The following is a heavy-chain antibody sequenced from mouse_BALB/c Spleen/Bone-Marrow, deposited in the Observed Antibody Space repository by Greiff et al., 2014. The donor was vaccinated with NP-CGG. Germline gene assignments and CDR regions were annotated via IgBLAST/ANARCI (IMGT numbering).Heavy chain of an antibody. Sequence: ESGAELVKPGASVKLSCKASGYTFTSYYMYWVKQRPGQGLEWIGEINPSNGGTNFNEKFKGKATLTVDKSSNTAYVQLSSLTSEDSAVYHCTRSNYGYWFFDVWGAGTTVTVSS. V-gene: IGHV1S81*02. CDR1: GYTFTSYY. CDR2: INPSNGGT. J-gene: IGHJ1*01. CDR3: TRSNYGYWFFDV. D-gene: IGHD1-1*01.